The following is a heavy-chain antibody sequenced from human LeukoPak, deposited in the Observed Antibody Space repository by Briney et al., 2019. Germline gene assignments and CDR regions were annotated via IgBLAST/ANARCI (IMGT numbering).Heavy chain of an antibody. V-gene: IGHV3-74*01. CDR3: ARDSTSGYSYVDY. CDR2: INHDGTAT. D-gene: IGHD5-18*01. CDR1: GFTFTNYW. Sequence: GGSLRLSCAASGFTFTNYWMHWVRQVPGKGLVWVSGINHDGTATFYADSVKGRFTISRDNAKNSLYLQMNSLRAEDTAVYYCARDSTSGYSYVDYWGQGTLVTVSS. J-gene: IGHJ4*02.